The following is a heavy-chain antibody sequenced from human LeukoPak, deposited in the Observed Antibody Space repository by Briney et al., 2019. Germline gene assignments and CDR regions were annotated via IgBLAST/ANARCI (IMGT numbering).Heavy chain of an antibody. CDR2: ISGSGGST. J-gene: IGHJ6*03. V-gene: IGHV3-23*01. D-gene: IGHD1-7*01. CDR3: AKRRGLELLYYYYMDV. Sequence: LLGGSLRLSCAASGFTFSSYAMSWVRQAPGKGLEWVSAISGSGGSTYYADSVKGRFTISRDNSKNTLYLQMNSLRAEDTAVYYCAKRRGLELLYYYYMDVWGKGTTVTVSS. CDR1: GFTFSSYA.